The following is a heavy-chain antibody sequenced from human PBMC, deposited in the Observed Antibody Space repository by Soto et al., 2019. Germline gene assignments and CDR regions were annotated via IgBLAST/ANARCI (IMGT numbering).Heavy chain of an antibody. V-gene: IGHV4-31*03. D-gene: IGHD4-17*01. CDR2: IYYTGNT. J-gene: IGHJ4*02. Sequence: QVQLQESGPGLVKPSQTLSLTCTVSGGSISRSGYYWSWIRQHPGKGLEWIGYIYYTGNTYYNPSVKRRVPISADTSQNQFSLKLNSVTAEETAVYYCARDYGGKYYFDYWGRGTLVSVSS. CDR3: ARDYGGKYYFDY. CDR1: GGSISRSGYY.